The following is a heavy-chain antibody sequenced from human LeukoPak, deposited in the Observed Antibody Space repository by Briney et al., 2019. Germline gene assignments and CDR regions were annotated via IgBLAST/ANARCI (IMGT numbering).Heavy chain of an antibody. CDR2: ISSSGSTI. CDR3: ARCDSSGYYFYYYYYMDV. D-gene: IGHD3-22*01. J-gene: IGHJ6*03. Sequence: PGGSLRLYCAASGFTFSDYYMSWIRQAPGKELEWVSYISSSGSTIYYADSVKGRFTISRDNAKNSLYLQMNSLRAEDTAVYYCARCDSSGYYFYYYYYMDVWGKGTTVTVSS. V-gene: IGHV3-11*04. CDR1: GFTFSDYY.